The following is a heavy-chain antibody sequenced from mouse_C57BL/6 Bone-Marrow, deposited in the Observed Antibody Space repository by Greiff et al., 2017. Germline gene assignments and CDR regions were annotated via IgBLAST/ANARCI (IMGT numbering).Heavy chain of an antibody. CDR2: INPNNGGT. CDR3: ARYALLDWYFDV. Sequence: VQLQQSGPELVKPGASVKISCKASGYTFTDYYMNWVKQSHGKSLEWIGDINPNNGGTSYNQKVKGKATLTVDKSSSTAYMELRSLTSEDSAVYYCARYALLDWYFDVWGTGTTVTVSS. V-gene: IGHV1-26*01. J-gene: IGHJ1*03. CDR1: GYTFTDYY. D-gene: IGHD1-1*01.